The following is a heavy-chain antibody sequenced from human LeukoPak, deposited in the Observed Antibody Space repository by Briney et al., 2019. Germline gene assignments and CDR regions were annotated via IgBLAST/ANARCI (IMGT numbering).Heavy chain of an antibody. D-gene: IGHD3-22*01. V-gene: IGHV4-31*03. Sequence: NSSETLSLTCTVSGGSISSAGYYWGWIRQHPGKGLEWIGHMYHSGHTYYNPSLKSRLTISVDTSKNQFSLKVNSVTAADTAVYYCARVRDRSGYFYLFDYWGQGTLVTVSS. CDR3: ARVRDRSGYFYLFDY. CDR1: GGSISSAGYY. CDR2: MYHSGHT. J-gene: IGHJ4*02.